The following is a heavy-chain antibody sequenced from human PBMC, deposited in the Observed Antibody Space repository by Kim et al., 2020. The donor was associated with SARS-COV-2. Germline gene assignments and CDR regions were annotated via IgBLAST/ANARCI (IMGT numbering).Heavy chain of an antibody. Sequence: GESLKISCSASGFTFSSYAMHWVRQAPGKGLEYVSAISSNGGSTYYADSVKGRFTIPRDNSKNTLYLQMSSLRAEDTAVYYCVKDLSLGVLLRFLEWLPYQYGGGFDYWGQGTLVTVSS. D-gene: IGHD3-3*01. J-gene: IGHJ4*02. V-gene: IGHV3-64D*09. CDR1: GFTFSSYA. CDR3: VKDLSLGVLLRFLEWLPYQYGGGFDY. CDR2: ISSNGGST.